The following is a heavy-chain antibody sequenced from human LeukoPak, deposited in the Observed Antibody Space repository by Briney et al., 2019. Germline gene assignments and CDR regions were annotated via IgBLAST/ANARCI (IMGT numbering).Heavy chain of an antibody. CDR2: IYYSGST. CDR3: ARYNWNYVYFDY. V-gene: IGHV4-59*12. CDR1: GGSISSYS. J-gene: IGHJ4*02. Sequence: SETLSLTCTVSGGSISSYSWSWIRQPPGKGLEWIGYIYYSGSTYYNPSLKSRVTISVDTSKNQFSLKLSSVTAADTAVYYCARYNWNYVYFDYWGQGTLVTVSS. D-gene: IGHD1-7*01.